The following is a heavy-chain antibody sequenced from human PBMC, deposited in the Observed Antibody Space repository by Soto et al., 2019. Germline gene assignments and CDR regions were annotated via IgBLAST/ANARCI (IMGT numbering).Heavy chain of an antibody. D-gene: IGHD2-2*01. V-gene: IGHV1-2*04. CDR1: GYTFTDSY. J-gene: IGHJ4*02. CDR3: ATERYCITTTCSAFDY. Sequence: ASVKVSCKASGYTFTDSYIHWVRQAPGQGLEWMGWINPNSGGTNYAEKFQDWVTMTRDTAITTAYMELRRLRSDDSAMYYCATERYCITTTCSAFDYWGKGTLVTV. CDR2: INPNSGGT.